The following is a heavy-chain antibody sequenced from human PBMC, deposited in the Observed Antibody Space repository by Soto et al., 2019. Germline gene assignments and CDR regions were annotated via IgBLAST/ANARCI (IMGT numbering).Heavy chain of an antibody. CDR1: GVSVTSGGFF. Sequence: VLLQESGPGLVEPSQTLSLTCTVSGVSVTSGGFFWSRIRHHPATGLEWIGYISYSGSAYYSPSLKGRVSSAADTSSNQFSLRLTSLTAADTAVYFGARLLCSGNSCSLGGGFDIWGQGTTVTVSS. J-gene: IGHJ3*02. CDR3: ARLLCSGNSCSLGGGFDI. CDR2: ISYSGSA. D-gene: IGHD2-2*01. V-gene: IGHV4-31*03.